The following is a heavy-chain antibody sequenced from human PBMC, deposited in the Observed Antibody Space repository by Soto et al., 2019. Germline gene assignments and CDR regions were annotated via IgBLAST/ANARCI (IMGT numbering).Heavy chain of an antibody. CDR1: GGSIATSSYF. Sequence: SETLSLTCTVSGGSIATSSYFWAWIRRPPGKGLEWIGSIDYRGTIYNNPSLKRRVTISVDTSKNHFSLKLDSVTAADTAVYGCSSRGQEGLDSWGKGTLVTVSS. J-gene: IGHJ4*02. CDR3: SSRGQEGLDS. CDR2: IDYRGTI. V-gene: IGHV4-39*02.